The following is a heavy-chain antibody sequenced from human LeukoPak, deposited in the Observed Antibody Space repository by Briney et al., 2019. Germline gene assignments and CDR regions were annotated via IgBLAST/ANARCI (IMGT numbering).Heavy chain of an antibody. J-gene: IGHJ4*02. Sequence: GGSLRLSCAASGFTFSNFFMNWVRQAPGKGLEWVSSISSTSSYIYYADAVKGRFTISRDNAKNVVYLQMNSLRDEDTAVYYCARGLCGGDCYDYWGQGALVTVST. V-gene: IGHV3-21*06. CDR1: GFTFSNFF. D-gene: IGHD2-21*02. CDR2: ISSTSSYI. CDR3: ARGLCGGDCYDY.